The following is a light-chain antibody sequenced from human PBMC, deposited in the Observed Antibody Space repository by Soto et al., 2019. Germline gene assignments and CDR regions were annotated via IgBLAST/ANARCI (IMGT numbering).Light chain of an antibody. J-gene: IGKJ1*01. CDR3: QQYNNWPPWT. Sequence: EIVLTQSPATLSVSPGERVTLSCRASQSVSNNLAWYQQKPGQAPRLLIFDASTRASGIPARFSGSGSGTKFTLTIGSLQSEDFAGYHCQQYNNWPPWTFGQGTKVEIK. CDR1: QSVSNN. CDR2: DAS. V-gene: IGKV3-15*01.